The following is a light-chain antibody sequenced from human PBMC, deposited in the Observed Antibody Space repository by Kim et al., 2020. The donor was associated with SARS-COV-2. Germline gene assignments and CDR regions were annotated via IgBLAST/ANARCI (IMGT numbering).Light chain of an antibody. CDR1: QSVSSY. V-gene: IGKV3-11*01. CDR3: QQRSNWPA. Sequence: LSLSPGERATLSCRASQSVSSYLAWYQQKPGQAPRLLIYDASNRATGIPARFSGSGSGTDFTLTISSLEPEDFAVYYCQQRSNWPACGQGTKLEI. CDR2: DAS. J-gene: IGKJ2*01.